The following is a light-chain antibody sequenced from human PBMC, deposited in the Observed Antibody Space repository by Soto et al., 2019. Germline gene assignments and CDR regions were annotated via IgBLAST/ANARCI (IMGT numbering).Light chain of an antibody. CDR1: RSNLGAGYD. Sequence: QSVLTQPPSVSGAPGQGITISCTGTRSNLGAGYDVHWYQQLPGAAPKLLIYANNKRPSGVPDRFSGSKSGDTASLTVSGLQAEDEADYYCSSYAGSNNVLFGGGTKVTVL. CDR2: ANN. J-gene: IGLJ2*01. V-gene: IGLV1-40*01. CDR3: SSYAGSNNVL.